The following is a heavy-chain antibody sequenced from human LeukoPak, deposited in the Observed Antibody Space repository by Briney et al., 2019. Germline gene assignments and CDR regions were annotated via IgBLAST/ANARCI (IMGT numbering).Heavy chain of an antibody. J-gene: IGHJ1*01. CDR1: GFTFSSYW. D-gene: IGHD3-22*01. CDR3: ARAPSEIGGYYPEYFRH. V-gene: IGHV3-74*01. CDR2: IKSDGST. Sequence: GGSLRLSCAASGFTFSSYWMHWVRQAPGKGLVWVSRIKSDGSTNYADSVKGRFTISRDNAKNTVSLQVNSLRAEDTGVYYCARAPSEIGGYYPEYFRHWGQGTLVTVSS.